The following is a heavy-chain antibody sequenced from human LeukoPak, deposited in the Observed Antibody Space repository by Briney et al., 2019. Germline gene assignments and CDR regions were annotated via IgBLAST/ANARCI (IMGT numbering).Heavy chain of an antibody. D-gene: IGHD5-24*01. CDR2: IRSKANSYAT. Sequence: PGRSLRCSCAASGFTFSGSAMHWVRQASGKGLEWVGRIRSKANSYATAYAASVKGRFTISRDDSKNTAYLQMNSLKTEDKAVHYCTSRDGWTYYWGRGTLLTASS. CDR3: TSRDGWTYY. CDR1: GFTFSGSA. J-gene: IGHJ4*01. V-gene: IGHV3-73*01.